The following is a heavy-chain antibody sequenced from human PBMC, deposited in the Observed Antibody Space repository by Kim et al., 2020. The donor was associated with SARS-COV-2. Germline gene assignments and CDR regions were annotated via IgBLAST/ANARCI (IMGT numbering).Heavy chain of an antibody. CDR1: GFTFSNAW. CDR2: IKSKTNGGTT. J-gene: IGHJ6*02. CDR3: TSDLGDYCDGDCYSGV. D-gene: IGHD2-21*02. Sequence: GGSLRLSCAASGFTFSNAWMNWVRQAPGKGLEWVGRIKSKTNGGTTGYAAPVKGRFTISRYDSKNTLYLQMNSLKTEDTAVYYCTSDLGDYCDGDCYSGVWGQGTTVTVSS. V-gene: IGHV3-15*01.